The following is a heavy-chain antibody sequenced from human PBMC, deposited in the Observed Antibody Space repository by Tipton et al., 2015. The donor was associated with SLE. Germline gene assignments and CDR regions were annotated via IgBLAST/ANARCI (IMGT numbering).Heavy chain of an antibody. V-gene: IGHV3-21*01. D-gene: IGHD3-16*01. CDR1: GFTFSSYT. Sequence: SLRLSCTVSGFTFSSYTMNWVRQAPGKGLEWVSSISSSALYIYYADSMRGRFIISRDDAENSLYLQMNSLRAEDTAVYYCARGMGGMDVWGHGTTVTVSS. J-gene: IGHJ6*02. CDR3: ARGMGGMDV. CDR2: ISSSALYI.